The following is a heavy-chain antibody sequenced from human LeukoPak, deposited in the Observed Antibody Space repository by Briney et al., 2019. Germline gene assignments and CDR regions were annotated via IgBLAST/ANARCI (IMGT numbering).Heavy chain of an antibody. D-gene: IGHD3-22*01. CDR2: ISGSGGST. CDR3: AKNHYDSSGYYHFDY. Sequence: GGSLRLSCAASGFTFTNYDMSWVRQAPGKGLEWVSAISGSGGSTYYADSVKGRFTISRDNSKNTLYLQMNSLRAEDTAVYYCAKNHYDSSGYYHFDYWGQGTLVTVSS. CDR1: GFTFTNYD. V-gene: IGHV3-23*01. J-gene: IGHJ4*02.